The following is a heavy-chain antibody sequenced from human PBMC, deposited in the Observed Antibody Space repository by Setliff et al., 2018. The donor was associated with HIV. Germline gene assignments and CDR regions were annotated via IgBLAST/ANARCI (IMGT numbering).Heavy chain of an antibody. CDR2: ISWDGGST. V-gene: IGHV3-43*01. CDR3: ARDRRRYDIVTLHYMDV. CDR1: GFTFDDYT. J-gene: IGHJ6*03. D-gene: IGHD3-9*01. Sequence: GESLRLSCAASGFTFDDYTMHWVRQAPGKGLEWVSLISWDGGSTYYADSVQGRFTISRDNAKNSLYLQMNSLRAEDTAMYYCARDRRRYDIVTLHYMDVWGKGTAVTVSS.